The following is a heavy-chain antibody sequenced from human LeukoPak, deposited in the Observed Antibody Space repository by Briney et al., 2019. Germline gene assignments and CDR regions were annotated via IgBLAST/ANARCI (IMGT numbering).Heavy chain of an antibody. V-gene: IGHV1-46*01. CDR1: GYTFTSYY. D-gene: IGHD2-21*02. CDR3: ARAGAYCGGDCYYFDY. J-gene: IGHJ4*02. Sequence: ASVKVSCKASGYTFTSYYMHWVRQAPGQGLEWMGIINPSGGSTSHAQKFQGRVTMTRDMSTSTVYMELSSLRSEDTAVYYCARAGAYCGGDCYYFDYWGQGTLVTVSS. CDR2: INPSGGST.